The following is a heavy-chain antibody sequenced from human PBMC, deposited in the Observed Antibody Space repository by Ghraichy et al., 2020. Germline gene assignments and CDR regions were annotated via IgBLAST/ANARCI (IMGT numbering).Heavy chain of an antibody. Sequence: ASVKVSYKASGYTFTTYGISWVRQAPGQGLEWMGWISAYNGNTNYAQKLQGRVTMTTDTSTSTAYMELRSLRSDDTAVYYCARDLDAVYYYYGMDVWGQGTTVTVYS. D-gene: IGHD1-1*01. V-gene: IGHV1-18*01. J-gene: IGHJ6*02. CDR1: GYTFTTYG. CDR3: ARDLDAVYYYYGMDV. CDR2: ISAYNGNT.